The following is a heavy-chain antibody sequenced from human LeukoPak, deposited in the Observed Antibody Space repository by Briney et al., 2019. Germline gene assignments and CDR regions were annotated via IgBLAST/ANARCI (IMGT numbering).Heavy chain of an antibody. CDR3: ARGFLEWLLSYGMDV. V-gene: IGHV3-30-3*01. CDR1: GFTFSSYA. J-gene: IGHJ6*02. Sequence: PGGSLRLSCAASGFTFSSYAMHWVRQAPGKGLEWVAVISYDGSNKYYADSVKGRFTISGDNSKNTLYLQMNSLRAEDTAVYYCARGFLEWLLSYGMDVWGQGTTVTVSS. CDR2: ISYDGSNK. D-gene: IGHD3-3*01.